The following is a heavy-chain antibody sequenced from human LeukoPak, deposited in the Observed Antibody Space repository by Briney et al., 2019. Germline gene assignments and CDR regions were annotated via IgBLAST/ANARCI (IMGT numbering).Heavy chain of an antibody. J-gene: IGHJ5*02. Sequence: SQTLSLTCTVSGGSISSGDYHWSWIRQPPGKGLEWIAYMYYSGSTYYNPSLKSRVTMSADTSKNQLSLKLSSVTAADTAVYYCARPYYYDSRIDPWGQGILVTVSS. D-gene: IGHD3-22*01. CDR3: ARPYYYDSRIDP. V-gene: IGHV4-30-4*01. CDR2: MYYSGST. CDR1: GGSISSGDYH.